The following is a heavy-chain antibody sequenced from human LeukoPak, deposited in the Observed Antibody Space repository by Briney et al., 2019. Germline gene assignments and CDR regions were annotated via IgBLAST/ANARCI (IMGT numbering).Heavy chain of an antibody. V-gene: IGHV3-30*02. CDR1: GFTFSSYG. CDR2: IRYDGSNK. CDR3: AKDSLPYDFWSGYYTGYGVTQIDY. Sequence: GGSLRLSCAASGFTFSSYGMHWVRQAPGKGLEWVAFIRYDGSNKYYADSVKGRFTISRDNSKNTLYLQMNSLRAEDTAVYYCAKDSLPYDFWSGYYTGYGVTQIDYWGGGTLVTVSS. J-gene: IGHJ4*02. D-gene: IGHD3-3*01.